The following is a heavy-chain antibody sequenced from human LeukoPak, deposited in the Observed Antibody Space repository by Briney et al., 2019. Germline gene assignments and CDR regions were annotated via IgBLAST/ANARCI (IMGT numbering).Heavy chain of an antibody. D-gene: IGHD6-13*01. Sequence: PWGSLRLSCAASGFSFSSYSMNWVRQAPGKGLEWVSFISESSNNIYYADSVKGRFTISRDNPKNSVYLQMNSLRAEDTAVYYCARDGLAATGPFWGQGTLVRVSS. J-gene: IGHJ4*02. V-gene: IGHV3-48*01. CDR3: ARDGLAATGPF. CDR1: GFSFSSYS. CDR2: ISESSNNI.